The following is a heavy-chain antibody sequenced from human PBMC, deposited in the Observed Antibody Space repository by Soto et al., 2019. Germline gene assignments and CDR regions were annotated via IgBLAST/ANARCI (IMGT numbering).Heavy chain of an antibody. CDR2: IIPIFGTA. D-gene: IGHD6-6*01. V-gene: IGHV1-69*13. CDR1: GYTFTSYG. J-gene: IGHJ6*02. Sequence: EASVKVSCKASGYTFTSYGISWVRQAPGQGLEWMGGIIPIFGTANYAQKFQGRVTITADESTSTAYMELSSLRSEDTAVYYCARAGPEYSSSSEDNYYGMDVWGQGTTVTVSS. CDR3: ARAGPEYSSSSEDNYYGMDV.